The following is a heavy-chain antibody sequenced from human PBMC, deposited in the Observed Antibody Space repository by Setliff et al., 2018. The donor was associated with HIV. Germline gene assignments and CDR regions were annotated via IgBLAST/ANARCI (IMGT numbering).Heavy chain of an antibody. CDR3: TRGRGGYNWASVAFDI. J-gene: IGHJ3*02. CDR2: IRSKAYGGTT. V-gene: IGHV3-49*04. CDR1: GSTFGDYA. Sequence: PGGSLRLSCTASGSTFGDYAMSWVRQDPGKGLEWVGFIRSKAYGGTTEYAAAVKGRFTNSRVESKRIAYLQMNSLKTEDTAVYYCTRGRGGYNWASVAFDIWGQGTMVTVSS. D-gene: IGHD5-12*01.